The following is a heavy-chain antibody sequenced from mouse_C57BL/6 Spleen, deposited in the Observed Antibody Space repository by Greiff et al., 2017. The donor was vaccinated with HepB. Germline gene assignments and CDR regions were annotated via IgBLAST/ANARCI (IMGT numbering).Heavy chain of an antibody. CDR1: GFSLTSYA. Sequence: VKVVESGPGLVAPSQSLSITCTVSGFSLTSYAISWVRQPPGKGLEWLGVIWTGGGTNYNSALKSRLSISKDNSKSQVFLKMNSLQTDDTARYYCARNYYGSSYYAMDYWGQGTSVTVSS. CDR2: IWTGGGT. D-gene: IGHD1-1*01. CDR3: ARNYYGSSYYAMDY. V-gene: IGHV2-9-1*01. J-gene: IGHJ4*01.